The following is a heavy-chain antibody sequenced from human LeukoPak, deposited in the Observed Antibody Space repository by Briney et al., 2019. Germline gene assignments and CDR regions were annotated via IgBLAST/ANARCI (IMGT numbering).Heavy chain of an antibody. CDR1: GFTFSSYE. Sequence: GGSLRLSCAASGFTFSSYEMNWVRQAPGKGLEWVSYISSSGSTIYYADSVKGRFTISRDNAKNTLYLQMNSLRAEDTAVYYCKADYGGNSGWGQGTLVTVSS. J-gene: IGHJ4*02. V-gene: IGHV3-48*03. CDR3: KADYGGNSG. D-gene: IGHD4-23*01. CDR2: ISSSGSTI.